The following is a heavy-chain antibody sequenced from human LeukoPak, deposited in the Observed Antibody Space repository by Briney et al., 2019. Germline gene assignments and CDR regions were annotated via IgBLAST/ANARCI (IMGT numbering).Heavy chain of an antibody. D-gene: IGHD3-10*01. J-gene: IGHJ3*02. Sequence: ASVTVSCTASGYTFTGYYMHWVRQAPGQGLEWMGWINPNSGGTNYAQKFQGWVTMTRDTSISTAYMELSRLRSDDTAVYYCARGGVLLWFGELTHGAFDIWGQGTMVTVSS. CDR1: GYTFTGYY. V-gene: IGHV1-2*04. CDR3: ARGGVLLWFGELTHGAFDI. CDR2: INPNSGGT.